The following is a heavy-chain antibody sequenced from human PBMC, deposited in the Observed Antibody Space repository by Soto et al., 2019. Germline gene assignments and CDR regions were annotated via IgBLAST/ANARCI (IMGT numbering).Heavy chain of an antibody. CDR1: GYTLTELS. CDR2: FDPEDGET. V-gene: IGHV1-24*01. Sequence: ASVKVSCKVSGYTLTELSMHWVRQAPGKGLEWMGGFDPEDGETIYAQKFQGRVTMTEDTSTDTAYMELSSLRSEDTAVYYRATVYPGSYSPWFGYWGQGTLVTVSS. D-gene: IGHD3-10*01. J-gene: IGHJ4*02. CDR3: ATVYPGSYSPWFGY.